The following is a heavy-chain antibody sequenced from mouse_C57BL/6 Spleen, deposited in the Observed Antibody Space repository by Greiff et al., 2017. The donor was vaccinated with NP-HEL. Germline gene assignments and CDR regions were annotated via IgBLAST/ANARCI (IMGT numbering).Heavy chain of an antibody. CDR2: INPNYGTT. CDR3: ARSHLQNYAMDY. CDR1: GYSFTDYN. J-gene: IGHJ4*01. Sequence: EVKLMESGPELVKPGASVKISCKASGYSFTDYNMNWVKQSNGKSLEWIGVINPNYGTTSYNQKFKGKATLTVDQSSSTAYMQLNSLTSEDSAVYYCARSHLQNYAMDYWGQGTSVTVSS. D-gene: IGHD2-1*01. V-gene: IGHV1-39*01.